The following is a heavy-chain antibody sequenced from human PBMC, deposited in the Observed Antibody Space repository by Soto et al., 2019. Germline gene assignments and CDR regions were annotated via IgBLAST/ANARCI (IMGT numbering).Heavy chain of an antibody. D-gene: IGHD3-10*01. CDR2: ISSSGSTI. V-gene: IGHV3-11*01. J-gene: IGHJ5*02. CDR3: ARDDRPRLHYYGSGSYHWFDP. CDR1: GFTFSDYY. Sequence: PGGSLRLSCAASGFTFSDYYMSWIRQAPGKGLEWVSYISSSGSTIYYADSVKGRFTISRDNAKNSLYLQMNSLRAEDTAVYYCARDDRPRLHYYGSGSYHWFDPWGQGTLVTVSS.